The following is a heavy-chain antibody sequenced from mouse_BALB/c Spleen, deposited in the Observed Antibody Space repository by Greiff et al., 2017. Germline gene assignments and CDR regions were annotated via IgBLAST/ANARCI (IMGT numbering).Heavy chain of an antibody. CDR2: ISSGGSYT. D-gene: IGHD2-14*01. CDR1: GFTFSSYG. Sequence: EVHLVESGGDLVKPGGSLKLSCAASGFTFSSYGMSWVRQTPDKRLEWVATISSGGSYTYYPDSVKGRFTISRDNAKNTLYLQMSSLKSEDTAMYYCARGEVRAMDYWGQGTSVTVSS. V-gene: IGHV5-6*01. CDR3: ARGEVRAMDY. J-gene: IGHJ4*01.